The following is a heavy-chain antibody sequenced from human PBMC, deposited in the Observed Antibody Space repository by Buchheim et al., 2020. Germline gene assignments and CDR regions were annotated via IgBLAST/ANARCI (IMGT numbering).Heavy chain of an antibody. V-gene: IGHV3-30-3*01. CDR2: ISFDGSNK. J-gene: IGHJ4*02. CDR3: AGGITGSPGPGDY. CDR1: GLTFSIYN. D-gene: IGHD1-14*01. Sequence: QVQLVESGGGVVQPGRSLRLSCAASGLTFSIYNMHWVRQAPGKGLEWVALISFDGSNKFYTDSVKGRFTISRDNSKNMVYLQMNSVSVEDTAVYYCAGGITGSPGPGDYWSQGTL.